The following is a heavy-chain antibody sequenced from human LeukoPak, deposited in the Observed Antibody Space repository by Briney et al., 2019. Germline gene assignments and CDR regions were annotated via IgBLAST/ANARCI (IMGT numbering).Heavy chain of an antibody. Sequence: SETLSLTCTVSGCSISSSSYYWGWIRQPPGKGLEWIGSIYYSGSTYYNPSLKSRVTISVDTSKNQFSLKLSSVTAADTAVYYCARHEGSGYAKSYYYYMDVWGKGTTVTVSS. D-gene: IGHD5-12*01. CDR1: GCSISSSSYY. V-gene: IGHV4-39*01. J-gene: IGHJ6*03. CDR2: IYYSGST. CDR3: ARHEGSGYAKSYYYYMDV.